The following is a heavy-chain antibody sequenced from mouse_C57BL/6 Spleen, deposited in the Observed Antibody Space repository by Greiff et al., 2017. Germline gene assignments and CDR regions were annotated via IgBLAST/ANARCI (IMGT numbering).Heavy chain of an antibody. CDR2: ISYDGSN. Sequence: ESGPGLVKPSQSLSLPCSVTGYSITSGYYWNWIRQFPGNKLEWMGYISYDGSNNYNPSLKNRISITRDTSKNQFFLKLNSVTTEDTATYYCARDDGYWGYWGQGTTLTVSS. V-gene: IGHV3-6*01. J-gene: IGHJ2*01. CDR3: ARDDGYWGY. D-gene: IGHD2-3*01. CDR1: GYSITSGYY.